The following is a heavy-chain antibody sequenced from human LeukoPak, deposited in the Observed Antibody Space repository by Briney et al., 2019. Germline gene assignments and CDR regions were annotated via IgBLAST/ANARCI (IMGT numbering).Heavy chain of an antibody. Sequence: SVKVSCKASGGTFSSYAISWVRRAPGQGLEWMGRIIPIFGTANYAQKFQGRVTITTDESTSTAYMGLSSLRSEDTAVYYCARDLIVVVTESYFDYWGQGTLVTVSS. J-gene: IGHJ4*02. D-gene: IGHD3-22*01. CDR1: GGTFSSYA. CDR2: IIPIFGTA. CDR3: ARDLIVVVTESYFDY. V-gene: IGHV1-69*05.